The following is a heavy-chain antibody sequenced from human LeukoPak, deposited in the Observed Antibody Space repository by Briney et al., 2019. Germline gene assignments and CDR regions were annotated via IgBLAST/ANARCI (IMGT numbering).Heavy chain of an antibody. CDR1: GGSISTYY. J-gene: IGHJ4*02. D-gene: IGHD1-26*01. V-gene: IGHV4-4*07. Sequence: SETLSLTCTVSGGSISTYYWSWVRQPGGKGLEWIGRIYTSGSTNYNPSLKSRVTMSLDTSKNQFSLKLSSVTAADTAVHYCARDLGGSYYPYYFDYWGQGTLVTVSS. CDR2: IYTSGST. CDR3: ARDLGGSYYPYYFDY.